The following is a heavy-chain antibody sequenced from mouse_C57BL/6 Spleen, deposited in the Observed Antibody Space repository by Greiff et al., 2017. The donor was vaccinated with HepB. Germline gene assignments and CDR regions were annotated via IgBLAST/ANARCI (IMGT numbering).Heavy chain of an antibody. D-gene: IGHD3-2*02. V-gene: IGHV14-1*01. CDR3: TTPRQLRLRYAMDY. Sequence: EVKLVESGAELVRPGASVKLSCTASGFNIKDYYMHWVKQRPEQGLEWIGRIDPEDGDTEYAPKFQGKATMTADTSSNTAYLQLSSLTSEDTAVYYCTTPRQLRLRYAMDYWGQGTSVTVSS. CDR1: GFNIKDYY. CDR2: IDPEDGDT. J-gene: IGHJ4*01.